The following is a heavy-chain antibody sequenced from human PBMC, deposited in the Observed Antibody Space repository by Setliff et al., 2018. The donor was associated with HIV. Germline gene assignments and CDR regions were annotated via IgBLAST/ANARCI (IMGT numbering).Heavy chain of an antibody. Sequence: PGGSLRLSCAASGFIFSSYNMNWVRQAPGKGLEWVSSISTSSIYIYYADSVKGRFTISRDNAQKSLHLQMSGLRAEDTAIYYCAKGGIGRNWGIDYWGQGTLVTVS. V-gene: IGHV3-21*04. J-gene: IGHJ4*02. D-gene: IGHD7-27*01. CDR1: GFIFSSYN. CDR2: ISTSSIYI. CDR3: AKGGIGRNWGIDY.